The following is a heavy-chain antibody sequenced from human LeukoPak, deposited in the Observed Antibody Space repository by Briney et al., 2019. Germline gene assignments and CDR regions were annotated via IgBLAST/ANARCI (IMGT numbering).Heavy chain of an antibody. CDR2: INHSGST. Sequence: PSQTLSLTCTVSGGSISSGGYYWSWIRQPPGKGLEWIGEINHSGSTNYNPSLKSRVTISVDTSKNQFSLKLSSVTAADTAVYYCARGNPSIAAAGMAFFDYFDYWGQGTLVTVSS. V-gene: IGHV4-30-2*01. D-gene: IGHD6-13*01. CDR3: ARGNPSIAAAGMAFFDYFDY. J-gene: IGHJ4*02. CDR1: GGSISSGGYY.